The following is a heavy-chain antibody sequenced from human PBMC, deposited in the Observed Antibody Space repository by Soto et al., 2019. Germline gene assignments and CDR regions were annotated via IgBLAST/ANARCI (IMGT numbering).Heavy chain of an antibody. CDR3: ARGLRYPYY. J-gene: IGHJ4*02. D-gene: IGHD4-17*01. CDR2: INHSGST. Sequence: SETLSLTCAVYGGSFSGYYWSWIRQPPGKGLEWIGEINHSGSTNYNPSLKSRVTISVDTSKNQFSLKLSSVTAADTAVYYCARGLRYPYYWGQGTLVTVSS. V-gene: IGHV4-34*01. CDR1: GGSFSGYY.